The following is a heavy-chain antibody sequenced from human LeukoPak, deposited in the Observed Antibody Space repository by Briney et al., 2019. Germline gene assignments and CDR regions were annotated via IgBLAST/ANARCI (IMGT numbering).Heavy chain of an antibody. D-gene: IGHD3-22*01. V-gene: IGHV3-48*04. J-gene: IGHJ4*02. CDR1: GFTFSSYS. CDR2: IDSFSSAI. CDR3: ARHAPTSSAFDH. Sequence: PGGSLRLSCAASGFTFSSYSMNWVRHAPGKGLEWVSYIDSFSSAIYYADSVKGRFTISRDNAKNTLYLQMNSLRAEDTAVYYCARHAPTSSAFDHWCERTMVAVSS.